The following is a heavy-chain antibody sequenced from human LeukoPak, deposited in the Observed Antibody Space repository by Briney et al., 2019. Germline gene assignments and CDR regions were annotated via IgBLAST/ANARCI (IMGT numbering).Heavy chain of an antibody. V-gene: IGHV4-38-2*01. D-gene: IGHD2-2*01. CDR1: DSSISSDSY. J-gene: IGHJ3*01. Sequence: PSETLSLTCPLSDSSISSDSYWGWIRQAPGKGLEWIGSFYHSGMTFHNPSLSTRVTVSLDTSKKHFSLNLSSVTAADTAVYYCARSTAVPRSFDVWGQGTLVTVSS. CDR2: FYHSGMT. CDR3: ARSTAVPRSFDV.